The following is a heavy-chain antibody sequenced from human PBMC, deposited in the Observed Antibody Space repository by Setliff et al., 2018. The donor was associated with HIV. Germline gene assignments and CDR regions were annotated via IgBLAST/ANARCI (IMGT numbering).Heavy chain of an antibody. D-gene: IGHD2-21*01. CDR1: GGSISSSGYY. Sequence: PSETLSLTCTLSGGSISSSGYYWGWIRQPPGKGLEWIGNIYYSGSTYYNPSLKSRVTISLDTSKNQFSLKMGSVTAADKAVYYCARDPLWMRSLDTWGQGTMVTVSS. J-gene: IGHJ3*02. CDR2: IYYSGST. V-gene: IGHV4-39*07. CDR3: ARDPLWMRSLDT.